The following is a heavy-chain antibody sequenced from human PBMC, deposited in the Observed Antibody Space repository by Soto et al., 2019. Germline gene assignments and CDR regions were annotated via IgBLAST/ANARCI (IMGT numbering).Heavy chain of an antibody. Sequence: GASVKVSCKASGYTFTSYAMHWVRQAPGQRLEWMGWINAGNGNTKYSQKFQGRVTITRDTSASTAYMELSSLRSEDTAVYYCASTYYNPSLKSRVTISVGTSKNQFSLKLSSVTAADTAVYYCARHELYYYDSSGYLTQGSPINWFDPWGQGTLVTVSS. D-gene: IGHD3-22*01. CDR2: INAGNGNT. CDR1: GYTFTSYA. J-gene: IGHJ5*02. V-gene: IGHV1-3*01. CDR3: ASTYYNPSLKSRVTISVGTSKNQFSLKLSSVTAADTAVYYCARHELYYYDSSGYLTQGSPINWFDP.